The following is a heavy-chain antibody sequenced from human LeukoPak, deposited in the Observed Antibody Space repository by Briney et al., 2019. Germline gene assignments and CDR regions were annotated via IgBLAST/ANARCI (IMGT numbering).Heavy chain of an antibody. D-gene: IGHD2-21*02. CDR2: ILYSGST. J-gene: IGHJ2*01. CDR1: RGSISSSSYH. V-gene: IGHV4-39*07. CDR3: ARHYCGGDCYSRWYFDL. Sequence: NPSETLSLTCTVSRGSISSSSYHWGWIRQPPGKGLEWIGGILYSGSTFYNPSLRSRVTISVDTSKNQFSLKLSSVTAADTAVYYCARHYCGGDCYSRWYFDLWGRGTLVTVSS.